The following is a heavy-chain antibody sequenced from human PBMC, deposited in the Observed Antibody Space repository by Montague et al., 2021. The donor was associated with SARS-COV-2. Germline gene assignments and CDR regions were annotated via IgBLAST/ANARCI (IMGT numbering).Heavy chain of an antibody. Sequence: SETLSLTCTVSGASMSGSYWGWVRQPPGKGPEWIGNIYSSGSTHYNPSLKSRVTISVDTSKSQFSLRLTSVTAADTAVYYCVREGRSSAYAMDYWGQGTWSPSPQ. J-gene: IGHJ4*02. V-gene: IGHV4-59*01. CDR2: IYSSGST. CDR3: VREGRSSAYAMDY. D-gene: IGHD3-22*01. CDR1: GASMSGSY.